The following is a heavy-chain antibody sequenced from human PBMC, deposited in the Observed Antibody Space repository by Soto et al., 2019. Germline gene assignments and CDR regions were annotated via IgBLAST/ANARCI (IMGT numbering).Heavy chain of an antibody. V-gene: IGHV3-53*02. CDR3: ARSTEWNAFDL. CDR2: IYSGGTT. Sequence: EEQLVETGGGLIQPGGSLRLSCAVSGFTVIRDYMNWVRQAPGKGLEWVSVIYSGGTTYHADSVKGRFTISRDNSGNILFLQMNSLRAEDTAMYYCARSTEWNAFDLWGQGTMVTVSS. J-gene: IGHJ3*01. D-gene: IGHD3-3*01. CDR1: GFTVIRDY.